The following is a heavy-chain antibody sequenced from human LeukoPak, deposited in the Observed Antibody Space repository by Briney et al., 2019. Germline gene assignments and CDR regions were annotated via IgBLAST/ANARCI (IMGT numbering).Heavy chain of an antibody. CDR3: TTIYSYGTSFDY. CDR1: GFTFSSYG. Sequence: QSGGSLRLSCAASGFTFSSYGMHWVRQAPGKGLEWVAFIRYDGSNKYYADSVKGRFTISRDNSKNTLYLQMNSLRAEDTAVYYCTTIYSYGTSFDYWGQGTLVTVSS. CDR2: IRYDGSNK. J-gene: IGHJ4*02. D-gene: IGHD5-18*01. V-gene: IGHV3-30*02.